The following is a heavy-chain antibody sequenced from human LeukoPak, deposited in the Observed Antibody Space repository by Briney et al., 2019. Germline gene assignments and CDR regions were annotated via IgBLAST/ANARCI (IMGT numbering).Heavy chain of an antibody. CDR3: TTDFGYSGYDRMRYYFDY. Sequence: GGSLRLSCAASGFTFSNAWMSWVRQAPGKGLEWVGRIKSITDGGTTDYAAPVKGRFTISRDDSKNTLYLQMNSLKTEDTAVYYCTTDFGYSGYDRMRYYFDYWGQGTLVTVSS. D-gene: IGHD5-12*01. CDR1: GFTFSNAW. CDR2: IKSITDGGTT. J-gene: IGHJ4*02. V-gene: IGHV3-15*01.